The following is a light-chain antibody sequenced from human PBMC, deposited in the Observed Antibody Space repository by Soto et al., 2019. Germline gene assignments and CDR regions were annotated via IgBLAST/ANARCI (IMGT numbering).Light chain of an antibody. J-gene: IGKJ4*01. V-gene: IGKV1-39*01. CDR1: QDINEY. CDR2: AAS. Sequence: DIQMTQSPNSLSASIGDRITITCRAGQDINEYLNWYQQTSGGVPKLLIYAASNLQTGVPSRFSGSGSGTEFTLTITNLQPEDFATYYCQQGYRTPLSFGGGTKVDI. CDR3: QQGYRTPLS.